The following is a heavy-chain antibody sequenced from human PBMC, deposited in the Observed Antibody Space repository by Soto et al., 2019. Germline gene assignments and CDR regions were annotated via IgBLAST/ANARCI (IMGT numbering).Heavy chain of an antibody. CDR3: ARVNHYASYGYRGGKYYFDY. CDR2: IYNTGGT. D-gene: IGHD3-16*01. J-gene: IGHJ4*02. CDR1: GASISSGGYY. Sequence: TLSLTCTVSGASISSGGYYWSWIRHHPGKGLEFIGYIYNTGGTNYNKSLRTRINISLDTSKNHFSLRMRYVTAADTAMYYCARVNHYASYGYRGGKYYFDYWGQGAMVTVSA. V-gene: IGHV4-31*03.